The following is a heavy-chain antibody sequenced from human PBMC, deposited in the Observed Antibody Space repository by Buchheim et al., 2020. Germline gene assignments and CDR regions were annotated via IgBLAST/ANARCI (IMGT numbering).Heavy chain of an antibody. CDR3: ARGGRYCSSTSCYRTYNWFDP. J-gene: IGHJ5*02. D-gene: IGHD2-2*01. CDR2: INHSGGT. Sequence: QVQLQQWGAGLLKPSETLSLTCAVYGGSFSGYYWSWIRQPPGKGLEWIGEINHSGGTNYNPSLKSRVTISVDTSKNQFSLKMSSVTAADTAVYYCARGGRYCSSTSCYRTYNWFDPWGQGTL. CDR1: GGSFSGYY. V-gene: IGHV4-34*01.